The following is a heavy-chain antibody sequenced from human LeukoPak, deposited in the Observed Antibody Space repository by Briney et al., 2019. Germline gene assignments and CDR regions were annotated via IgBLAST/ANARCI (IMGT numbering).Heavy chain of an antibody. CDR2: INPNSGGT. D-gene: IGHD3-10*01. CDR3: ARDLELRGSGSYYMNWFDP. V-gene: IGHV1-2*02. J-gene: IGHJ5*02. Sequence: ASVKVSCKASGYTFTGYYMHWVRQAPGQGLEWMGWINPNSGGTNYAQKFQGRVTMTRDTSISTAYMELSRLRSDDTAVYYCARDLELRGSGSYYMNWFDPWGQGTLVTVSS. CDR1: GYTFTGYY.